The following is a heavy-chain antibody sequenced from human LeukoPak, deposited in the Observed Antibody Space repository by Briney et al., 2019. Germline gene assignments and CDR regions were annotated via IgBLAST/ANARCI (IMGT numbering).Heavy chain of an antibody. D-gene: IGHD7-27*01. Sequence: GGSLRLSCAASGFTFDDYAMHWVRQAPGKGLEWVSGISWNSDSIGYADSVKGRFTVSRDNSKNTLFLQMNSLRAEDAAVYYCAKDGGLWVSAHWGDSWGRGTLVTVSS. V-gene: IGHV3-9*01. CDR3: AKDGGLWVSAHWGDS. J-gene: IGHJ4*02. CDR1: GFTFDDYA. CDR2: ISWNSDSI.